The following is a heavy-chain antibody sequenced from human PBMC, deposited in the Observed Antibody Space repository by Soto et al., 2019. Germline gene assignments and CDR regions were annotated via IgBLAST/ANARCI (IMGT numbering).Heavy chain of an antibody. Sequence: GGSLRLSCAASGFTVSSNYMSWVRQAPGKGLEWVSVIYSGGSTYYADSVKGRFTISRDNSKNTLHLQMNSLRAEDTAVYYCARGSYGSYYYGMDVWGQGTTVTVSS. D-gene: IGHD3-10*01. CDR2: IYSGGST. J-gene: IGHJ6*02. CDR3: ARGSYGSYYYGMDV. CDR1: GFTVSSNY. V-gene: IGHV3-53*01.